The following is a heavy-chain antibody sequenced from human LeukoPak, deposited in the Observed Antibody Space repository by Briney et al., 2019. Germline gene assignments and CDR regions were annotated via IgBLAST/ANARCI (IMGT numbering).Heavy chain of an antibody. V-gene: IGHV5-51*01. CDR3: ARHRRCLFSYCGMDV. Sequence: GESLKISCKGSGYSFTSYWIGWVRQMPGKGLEWMGIIYPGDSDTRYSPSFQGQVTISADKSISTAYLQWSSLKASDTAMYYCARHRRCLFSYCGMDVWGQGTTVTVSS. CDR1: GYSFTSYW. D-gene: IGHD5-24*01. J-gene: IGHJ6*02. CDR2: IYPGDSDT.